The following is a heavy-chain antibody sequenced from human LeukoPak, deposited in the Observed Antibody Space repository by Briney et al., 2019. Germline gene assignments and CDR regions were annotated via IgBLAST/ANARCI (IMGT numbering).Heavy chain of an antibody. J-gene: IGHJ5*02. D-gene: IGHD3-3*01. V-gene: IGHV1-8*03. Sequence: ASVKVSCKASGYTFTSYDINWVRQATGQGLEWMGWMNPNSGNTGYAQKFQGRVTITRNTSISTAYMELSSLRSEDTAVYYCARSELRFLERLLSGGHNWFDPWGQGTLVTVSS. CDR1: GYTFTSYD. CDR2: MNPNSGNT. CDR3: ARSELRFLERLLSGGHNWFDP.